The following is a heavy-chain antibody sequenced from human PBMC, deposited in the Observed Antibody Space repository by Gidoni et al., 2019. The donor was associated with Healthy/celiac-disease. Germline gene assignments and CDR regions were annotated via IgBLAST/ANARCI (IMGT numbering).Heavy chain of an antibody. CDR1: GSTFTRYY. V-gene: IGHV1-46*01. D-gene: IGHD5-18*01. CDR3: SIHTAMVWSRDYDLDY. Sequence: QVQLVQSGAEVRKPGASVEVSLKAAGSTFTRYYLHWVRQAPGQGLEWMGIIHPSGGITSYAQKFQGSVTMTSDTSTSTVYMELSSLRSEDPAVYYFSIHTAMVWSRDYDLDYWGQGTLVTVSS. J-gene: IGHJ4*02. CDR2: IHPSGGIT.